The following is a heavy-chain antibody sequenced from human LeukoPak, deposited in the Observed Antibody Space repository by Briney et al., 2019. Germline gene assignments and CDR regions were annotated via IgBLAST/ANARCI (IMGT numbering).Heavy chain of an antibody. CDR1: GFTFSSYE. J-gene: IGHJ4*02. CDR2: ISSSGSTI. CDR3: AKGHYYGSGSYWV. Sequence: AGGSLRLSCAASGFTFSSYEMNWVRQAPGKGLEWVSYISSSGSTIYYADSVKGRFTISRDNAKNTLYLQMNSLRAEDTAVYYCAKGHYYGSGSYWVWGQGTLVTVSS. D-gene: IGHD3-10*01. V-gene: IGHV3-48*03.